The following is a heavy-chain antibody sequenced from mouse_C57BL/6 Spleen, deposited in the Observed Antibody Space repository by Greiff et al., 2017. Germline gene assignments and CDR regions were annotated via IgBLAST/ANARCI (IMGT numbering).Heavy chain of an antibody. V-gene: IGHV1-72*01. CDR3: ARNYGGYFDY. J-gene: IGHJ2*01. Sequence: QVHVKQPGAELVKPGASVKLSCKASGYTFTSYWMHWVKQRPGRGLEGIGRIDPNSGGTKYNEKFKSKATLTVDKPSSTADMQLSSLTSEDYAVYYCARNYGGYFDYWGQGTTLTVSS. CDR1: GYTFTSYW. CDR2: IDPNSGGT. D-gene: IGHD1-1*01.